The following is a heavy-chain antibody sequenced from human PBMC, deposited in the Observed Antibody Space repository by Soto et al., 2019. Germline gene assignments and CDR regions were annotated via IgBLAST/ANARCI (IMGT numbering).Heavy chain of an antibody. Sequence: QVQLQESGPGLVKPSQTLSLTCTVSGGSISSGGYYWSWIRQHPGKGLEWIGYIYNSGSTYYNPSLKSPVTLSTETSKNQFSLKLGSVTGGDTAVFCRARDPAPWGQGTLVTVSS. CDR3: ARDPAP. V-gene: IGHV4-31*01. CDR1: GGSISSGGYY. CDR2: IYNSGST. J-gene: IGHJ5*02.